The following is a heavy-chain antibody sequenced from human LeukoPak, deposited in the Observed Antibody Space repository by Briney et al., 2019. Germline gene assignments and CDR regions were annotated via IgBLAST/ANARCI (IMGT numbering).Heavy chain of an antibody. Sequence: GASVKVSCKASGYTFTGYYMHWVRQAPGQGLEWMGWINPNSGGTNYAQKFQGRVTMTRGTSISTAYMELSRLRSDDTAVYYCARALPAAAGPFDIWGQGTMVTVSS. D-gene: IGHD2-2*01. J-gene: IGHJ3*02. V-gene: IGHV1-2*02. CDR3: ARALPAAAGPFDI. CDR2: INPNSGGT. CDR1: GYTFTGYY.